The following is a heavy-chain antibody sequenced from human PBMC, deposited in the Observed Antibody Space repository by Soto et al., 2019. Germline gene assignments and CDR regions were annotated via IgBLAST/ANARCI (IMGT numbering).Heavy chain of an antibody. D-gene: IGHD1-26*01. Sequence: SGGSLRLSCASSGFTFSSYGMRWVRQAPGKGLEWLAVIWNDGSRKYYADSVKARFTIARGNSKNTLYLQMNSLRAADMAFYFWARGKHTAGRGGFDYWGQGPLVTVS. CDR2: IWNDGSRK. J-gene: IGHJ4*02. V-gene: IGHV3-33*08. CDR3: ARGKHTAGRGGFDY. CDR1: GFTFSSYG.